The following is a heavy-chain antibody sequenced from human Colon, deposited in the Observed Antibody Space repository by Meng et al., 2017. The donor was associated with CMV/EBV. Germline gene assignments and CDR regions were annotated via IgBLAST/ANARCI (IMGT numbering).Heavy chain of an antibody. V-gene: IGHV1-2*02. CDR2: INPNSGGT. CDR3: ATVSGGDFDY. Sequence: LVQSVHEVKKPGASVKVSCQPSGYTFTGYFMDWVRQAPGQGLEWMGSINPNSGGTNYAQKFQGRVTMTRDTSINTAYMELSRLRSDDTAVYYCATVSGGDFDYWGQGTLLTVFS. J-gene: IGHJ4*02. D-gene: IGHD1-26*01. CDR1: GYTFTGYF.